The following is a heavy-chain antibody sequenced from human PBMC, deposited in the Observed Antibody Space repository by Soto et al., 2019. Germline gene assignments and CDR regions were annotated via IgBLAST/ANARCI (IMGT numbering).Heavy chain of an antibody. V-gene: IGHV4-39*01. Sequence: QLQLQESGPGLVKPSETLSLTCTVSGGSISSSGYYWGWIRQPPGKGLEWIGTIYYSGSTYYNPSLKGRVTLSVDTSKNQFSLKLSSVTAADTAVYYCATSNWFDPWGQGTLVTVSS. CDR3: ATSNWFDP. CDR2: IYYSGST. J-gene: IGHJ5*02. CDR1: GGSISSSGYY.